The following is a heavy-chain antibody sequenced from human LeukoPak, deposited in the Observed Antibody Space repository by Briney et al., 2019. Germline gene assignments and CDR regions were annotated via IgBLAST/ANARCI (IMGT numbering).Heavy chain of an antibody. CDR1: GFTFSDYY. CDR3: ARAGVCGGDCYLYYYYYYMDV. Sequence: GGSLRLSCAASGFTFSDYYMSWIRQAPGKGLEWVSGINWNGGSTGYADSVKGRFTISRDNAKNSLYLQMNSLRAEDTALYYCARAGVCGGDCYLYYYYYYMDVWGKGTTVTVSS. D-gene: IGHD2-21*02. CDR2: INWNGGST. V-gene: IGHV3-20*04. J-gene: IGHJ6*03.